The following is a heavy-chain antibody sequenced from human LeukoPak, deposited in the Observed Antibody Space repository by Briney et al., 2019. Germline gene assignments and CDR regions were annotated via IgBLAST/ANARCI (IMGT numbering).Heavy chain of an antibody. CDR2: IYPGDSDT. Sequence: GESLKISCKGSGYSFTSYWIGWVRQMPGKGLEWMGIIYPGDSDTRYSPSFQGQVTISADKSICTAYLQWSSLKASDTAMYYCARQVNDYGDYEGYYFDYWGQGTLVTVSS. J-gene: IGHJ4*02. D-gene: IGHD4-17*01. CDR3: ARQVNDYGDYEGYYFDY. CDR1: GYSFTSYW. V-gene: IGHV5-51*01.